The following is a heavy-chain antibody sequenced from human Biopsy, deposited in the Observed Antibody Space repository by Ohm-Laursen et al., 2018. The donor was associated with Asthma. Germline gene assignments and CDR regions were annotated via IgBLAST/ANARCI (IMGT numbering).Heavy chain of an antibody. CDR1: GLTFRNYG. Sequence: SLRLSCSASGLTFRNYGMHWVRQAPGKGLEWVALISFDGSTKYFADSVKGRFTISRDNSKNTLYLQMNSLGAEDTAVYYCARGDSSNWSHYYFDYWGQGTLVTVSS. CDR2: ISFDGSTK. V-gene: IGHV3-30*03. J-gene: IGHJ4*02. CDR3: ARGDSSNWSHYYFDY. D-gene: IGHD3-22*01.